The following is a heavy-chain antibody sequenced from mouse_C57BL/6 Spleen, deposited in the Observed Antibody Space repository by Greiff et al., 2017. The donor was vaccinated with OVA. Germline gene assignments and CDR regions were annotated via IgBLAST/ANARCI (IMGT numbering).Heavy chain of an antibody. V-gene: IGHV2-6-1*01. Sequence: QVQLKESGPGLVAPSQSLSITCTVSGFSLTSYGVHWVRQPPGKGLEWLVVIWSDGSTTYNSALKSRLSISKDNSKSQVFLKMNSLQTDDTAMYYCARHEMDYYYAMDYWGQGTSVTVSS. CDR1: GFSLTSYG. CDR3: ARHEMDYYYAMDY. D-gene: IGHD2-3*01. CDR2: IWSDGST. J-gene: IGHJ4*01.